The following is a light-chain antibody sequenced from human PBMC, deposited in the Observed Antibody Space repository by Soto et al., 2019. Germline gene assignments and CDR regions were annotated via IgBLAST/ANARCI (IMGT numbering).Light chain of an antibody. CDR3: QQYGSSQWT. CDR1: QSVSSK. J-gene: IGKJ1*01. CDR2: GAS. Sequence: ILMTQSPATLSVSPGEGATLSCRASQSVSSKLAWYQQKPGQAPRLLIYGASSRATGIPDRFSGSGSGTDFTLTISRLEPEDFAVYYCQQYGSSQWTFGQGTKVDIK. V-gene: IGKV3-20*01.